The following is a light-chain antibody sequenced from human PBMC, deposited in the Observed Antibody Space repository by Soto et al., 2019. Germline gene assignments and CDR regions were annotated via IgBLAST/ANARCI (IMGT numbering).Light chain of an antibody. CDR1: SSNIGAGYD. Sequence: QSVLTQPPSVSGAPGQRVTISCTGSSSNIGAGYDVNWYQQVPGTAPKLLIYSNDQRPSGVPDRFSGSKSGTSASLAISGLQSEDEAAYYCAAWDDSLNGWLFGGGTKLTVL. CDR2: SND. CDR3: AAWDDSLNGWL. V-gene: IGLV1-44*01. J-gene: IGLJ3*02.